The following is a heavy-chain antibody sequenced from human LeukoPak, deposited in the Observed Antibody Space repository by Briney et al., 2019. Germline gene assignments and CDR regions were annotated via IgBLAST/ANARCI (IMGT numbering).Heavy chain of an antibody. D-gene: IGHD3-16*02. J-gene: IGHJ4*02. CDR1: GFTSSSYW. CDR3: AKDFDDYVWGSYRYTTVGYFDY. CDR2: INSDGSST. V-gene: IGHV3-74*01. Sequence: GGSLRLSCAVSGFTSSSYWMHWVRQAPGKGLVWVSHINSDGSSTSYADSVKGRFTISRDNAKNTLYLQMNSLRAEDTAVYYCAKDFDDYVWGSYRYTTVGYFDYWGQGTLVTVSS.